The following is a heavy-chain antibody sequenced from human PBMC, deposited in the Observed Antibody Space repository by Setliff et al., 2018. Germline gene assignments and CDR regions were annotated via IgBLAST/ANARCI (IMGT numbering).Heavy chain of an antibody. CDR2: IYTSGST. Sequence: PSETLSLTCTVSGGSISNYYWRWIRQPAGKGLEWIGRIYTSGSTNYNPSLKSRVTMSVDTSKNQFSLKLSSVTAADTAVYYCARKGISALSGAFDMWGQGTMVTV. D-gene: IGHD1-26*01. V-gene: IGHV4-4*07. J-gene: IGHJ3*02. CDR1: GGSISNYY. CDR3: ARKGISALSGAFDM.